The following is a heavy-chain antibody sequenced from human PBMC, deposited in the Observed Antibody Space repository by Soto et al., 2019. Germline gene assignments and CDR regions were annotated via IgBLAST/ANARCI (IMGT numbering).Heavy chain of an antibody. CDR2: ISSNGGST. CDR1: GFTFSSYA. J-gene: IGHJ5*02. CDR3: VKDFAFHSSSGFNWFDP. V-gene: IGHV3-64D*06. D-gene: IGHD6-13*01. Sequence: PGGSLRLSCSASGFTFSSYAMHWVRQAPGKGLEYVSAISSNGGSTYYADSVKGRFTISRDNSKNTLYLQMSSLRAEDTAVYYCVKDFAFHSSSGFNWFDPWGPGTLVTVSS.